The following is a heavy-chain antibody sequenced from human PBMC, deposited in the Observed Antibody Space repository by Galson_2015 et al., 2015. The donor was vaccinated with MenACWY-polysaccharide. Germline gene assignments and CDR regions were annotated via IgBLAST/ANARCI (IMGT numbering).Heavy chain of an antibody. CDR1: GFTFSNAW. CDR3: TTEASILSFDP. Sequence: SLRLSCAASGFTFSNAWMSWVRQAPGKGLEWVGRIKSKTDGGTTDYAAPVKGRFTISRDDSKNTLYLQMNSLKTEDTAVYYCTTEASILSFDPWGQGTLVTVSS. V-gene: IGHV3-15*01. D-gene: IGHD6-6*01. J-gene: IGHJ5*02. CDR2: IKSKTDGGTT.